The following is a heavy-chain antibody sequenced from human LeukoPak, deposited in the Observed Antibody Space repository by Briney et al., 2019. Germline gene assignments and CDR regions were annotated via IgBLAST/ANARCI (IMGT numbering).Heavy chain of an antibody. CDR1: GGSISSSSYY. D-gene: IGHD3-10*01. J-gene: IGHJ4*02. Sequence: PSETLSLTCTVSGGSISSSSYYWGWIRQPPGKGLEWIGSIYYSGISYYNPSLKSRVTISVDTSKNQFSLKLSSVTAADTAVYYCARHSKLLWFGELLSRFDYWGQGTLVTVSS. V-gene: IGHV4-39*01. CDR2: IYYSGIS. CDR3: ARHSKLLWFGELLSRFDY.